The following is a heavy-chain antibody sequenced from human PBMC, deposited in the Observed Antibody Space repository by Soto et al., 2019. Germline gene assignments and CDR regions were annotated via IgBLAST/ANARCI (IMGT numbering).Heavy chain of an antibody. V-gene: IGHV3-48*02. CDR3: ARVERVNRSFFDY. D-gene: IGHD3-16*02. Sequence: EVQLVESGGGLVQPGGSPRLSCAASGFTFSSYSMSWVRQAPGKGLEWVSYISTSSVTIYYADSVKGRFTISRDNAKNSLYMQMNSLRDEDTAIYYCARVERVNRSFFDYWGQGTLVTVSS. CDR2: ISTSSVTI. J-gene: IGHJ4*02. CDR1: GFTFSSYS.